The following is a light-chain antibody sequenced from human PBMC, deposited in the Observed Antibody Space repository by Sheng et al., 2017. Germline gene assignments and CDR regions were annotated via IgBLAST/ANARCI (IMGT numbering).Light chain of an antibody. Sequence: EVVLTQSPGTLSLSPGERATLSCRASQSISSAHLAWYQQKPGQAPRILIYGASSRATGIPDRFSGSGSGTDFSLSISRLEPEDVAVYYCQHYGRSPWTFGQGPKVE. J-gene: IGKJ1*01. CDR1: QSISSAH. V-gene: IGKV3-20*01. CDR3: QHYGRSPWT. CDR2: GAS.